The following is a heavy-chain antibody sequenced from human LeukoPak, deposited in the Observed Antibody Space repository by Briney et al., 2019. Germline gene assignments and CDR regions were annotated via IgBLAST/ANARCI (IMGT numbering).Heavy chain of an antibody. CDR1: GGSISSYY. V-gene: IGHV4-59*01. CDR2: IYYSGST. CDR3: ASRSSIWSGYQDTLYYFDS. Sequence: TSETLSLTCTVSGGSISSYYWSCIRQPPGKRLEWIGHIYYSGSTNYNPSLKSRVTISVDTSKNQFSLKLSSVTAADTAVYYCASRSSIWSGYQDTLYYFDSWGQGTLVTVSS. D-gene: IGHD3-3*01. J-gene: IGHJ4*02.